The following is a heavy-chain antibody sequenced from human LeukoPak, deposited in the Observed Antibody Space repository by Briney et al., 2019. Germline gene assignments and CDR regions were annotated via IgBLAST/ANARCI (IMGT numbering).Heavy chain of an antibody. J-gene: IGHJ3*02. CDR2: MNPNSGNT. CDR3: AREVTVSSSWTEAFDI. D-gene: IGHD6-13*01. V-gene: IGHV1-8*01. Sequence: VASVKVSCKASGYTFTSYDINWVRQATGQGLEWMGWMNPNSGNTGYAQKFQGRVTMTRNTSISTAYMELSSLRSEDTAVYYCAREVTVSSSWTEAFDIWGQGTMVTVSS. CDR1: GYTFTSYD.